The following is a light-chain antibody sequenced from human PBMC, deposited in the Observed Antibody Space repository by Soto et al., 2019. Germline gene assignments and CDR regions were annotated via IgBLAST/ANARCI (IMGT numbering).Light chain of an antibody. CDR2: ATS. J-gene: IGKJ1*01. Sequence: DFQMTQSPSSLSASVGDRVTITCRASQPISRFLNWYQQKPGTAPKLLIYATSTLQRGVPSRFRGSGSGTDFSLTISGLQPEDFATYYCQQTYTTPTWTFDPGTRVEIK. CDR1: QPISRF. CDR3: QQTYTTPTWT. V-gene: IGKV1-39*01.